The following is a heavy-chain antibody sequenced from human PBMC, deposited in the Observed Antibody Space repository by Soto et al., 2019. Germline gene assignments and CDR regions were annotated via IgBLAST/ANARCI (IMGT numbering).Heavy chain of an antibody. D-gene: IGHD6-6*01. CDR1: GFTFSSYG. Sequence: QVQLVESGGGVVQPGGSLRLSCAASGFTFSSYGMHWVRQAPGKGLEWVAVISYDGSNKYYADSVKGRFTISRDNSKNTLYLQMNSLRAEDTAVYYCAKEGQSYSSSSWFDPWGQGTLVTVSS. J-gene: IGHJ5*02. CDR2: ISYDGSNK. V-gene: IGHV3-30*18. CDR3: AKEGQSYSSSSWFDP.